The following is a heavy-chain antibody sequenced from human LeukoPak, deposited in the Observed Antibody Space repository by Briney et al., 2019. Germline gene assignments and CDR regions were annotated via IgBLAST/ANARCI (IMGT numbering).Heavy chain of an antibody. CDR2: INPNSGGT. D-gene: IGHD6-13*01. CDR3: AREGLYSSPN. J-gene: IGHJ4*02. V-gene: IGHV1-2*02. CDR1: GYTFTSYG. Sequence: GASVKVSCKASGYTFTSYGISWVRQAPGQGLEWMGWINPNSGGTNYAQKFQGRVTMTRDTSISTAYMELSRLRSDDTAVYYCAREGLYSSPNWGQGTLVTVSS.